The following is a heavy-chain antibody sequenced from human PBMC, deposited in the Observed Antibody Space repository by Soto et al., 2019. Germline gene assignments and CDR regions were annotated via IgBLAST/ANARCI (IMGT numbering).Heavy chain of an antibody. CDR3: AFFFPRRRRHTRYRSGLGFLLNRSSDL. D-gene: IGHD2-15*01. Sequence: GKGLEWVPAISCRGGSTYYADSVKSRFTISRDNSKNTLYVQMNSLRSEDTAGYYCAFFFPRRRRHTRYRSGLGFLLNRSSDL. V-gene: IGHV3-23*01. J-gene: IGHJ2*01. CDR2: ISCRGGST.